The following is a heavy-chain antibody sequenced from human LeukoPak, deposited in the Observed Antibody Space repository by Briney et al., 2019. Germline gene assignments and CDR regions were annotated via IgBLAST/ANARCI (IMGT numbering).Heavy chain of an antibody. CDR1: GGSISSSSYY. J-gene: IGHJ4*02. Sequence: SETLSLTCTVSGGSISSSSYYWGWIRQPPGKGLEWLGSIYYSGSTYYNPSLKSRVTISVDTSKNQFSLKLSSVTAADTAVYYCARGDDILTGLFDYWGQGTLVTVSS. D-gene: IGHD3-9*01. V-gene: IGHV4-39*01. CDR3: ARGDDILTGLFDY. CDR2: IYYSGST.